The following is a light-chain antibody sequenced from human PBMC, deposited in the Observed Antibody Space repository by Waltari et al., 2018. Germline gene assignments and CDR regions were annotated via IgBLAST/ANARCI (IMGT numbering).Light chain of an antibody. CDR3: MQGTFWVM. Sequence: DVVMTQSPLYLSVTLGQPASISCRTSQSLVYIDGNTFLHWFQQRPGQSQRRLIYQVSNRASGVQDRFSGSGSGTDFTLTISRVEAEDVGVYYCMQGTFWVMFGQGSNVEI. V-gene: IGKV2-30*01. CDR1: QSLVYIDGNTF. J-gene: IGKJ1*01. CDR2: QVS.